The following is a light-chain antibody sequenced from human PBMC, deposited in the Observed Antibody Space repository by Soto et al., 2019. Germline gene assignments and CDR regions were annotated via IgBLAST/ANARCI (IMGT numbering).Light chain of an antibody. CDR1: QGVSSN. CDR2: GAS. V-gene: IGKV3-20*01. Sequence: IVVTQPPATLSVYPGQRATLSRRPRQGVSSNLAWYQQKPGQAPRLLIYGASTRATGIPDRFSGSGSGTDFTLTISRLEPEDFAVYYCQQYGGSPRTFGQGTKVDIK. J-gene: IGKJ1*01. CDR3: QQYGGSPRT.